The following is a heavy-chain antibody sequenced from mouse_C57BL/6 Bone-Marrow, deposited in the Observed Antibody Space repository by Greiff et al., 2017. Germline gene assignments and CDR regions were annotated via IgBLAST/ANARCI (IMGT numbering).Heavy chain of an antibody. D-gene: IGHD2-2*01. CDR3: VRQNGYPAWFAY. CDR2: IRSKSNNYAT. Sequence: EVKLVESGGGLVQPKGSLKLSCAASGFSFNTYAMNWVRQAPGKGLEWVARIRSKSNNYATYYADSVKDRFTISRDDSESMLYLQMNNLKTEDTAMYYCVRQNGYPAWFAYWGQGTLVTVSA. CDR1: GFSFNTYA. V-gene: IGHV10-1*01. J-gene: IGHJ3*01.